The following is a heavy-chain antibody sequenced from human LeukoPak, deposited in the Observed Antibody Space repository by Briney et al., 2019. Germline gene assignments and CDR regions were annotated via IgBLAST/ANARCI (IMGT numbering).Heavy chain of an antibody. Sequence: GGSLRLSCAASGFTFSSYGMHWVRQAPGKGLEWVAFIRYDGSNKYYADSVKGRFTISRDSSKNTLYLQMNSLRAEDTAVYYCARVAAAAKGDAFDIWGQGTMVTVSS. D-gene: IGHD6-25*01. J-gene: IGHJ3*02. V-gene: IGHV3-30*02. CDR1: GFTFSSYG. CDR3: ARVAAAAKGDAFDI. CDR2: IRYDGSNK.